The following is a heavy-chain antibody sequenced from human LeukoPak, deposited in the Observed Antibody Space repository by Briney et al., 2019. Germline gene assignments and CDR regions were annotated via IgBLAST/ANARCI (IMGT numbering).Heavy chain of an antibody. Sequence: SETLSLTCTVSGGSISSYYWSWIRQPPGKGLEWIGYIYYSGSTNYNPSPKSRVIISVDTPKNQFSLKVSSVTAADTAVYYCARHGRGYYNGMDVWGQGTTVTVSS. J-gene: IGHJ6*02. V-gene: IGHV4-59*08. CDR3: ARHGRGYYNGMDV. D-gene: IGHD3-10*01. CDR1: GGSISSYY. CDR2: IYYSGST.